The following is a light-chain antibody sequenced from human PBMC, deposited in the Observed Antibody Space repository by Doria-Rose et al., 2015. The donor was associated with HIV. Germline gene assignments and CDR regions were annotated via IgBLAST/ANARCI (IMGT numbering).Light chain of an antibody. CDR2: DGS. V-gene: IGKV3-20*01. J-gene: IGKJ1*01. CDR3: HQYGTSWT. CDR1: QSFSSTY. Sequence: LTQSPGTLSLSPGERATLSCRASQSFSSTYLAWYQQKPGQAPSLLIYDGSTRATGIPDRFSASGSGIDFTLTINRLEPEDFALYYCHQYGTSWTFGQGTKVEI.